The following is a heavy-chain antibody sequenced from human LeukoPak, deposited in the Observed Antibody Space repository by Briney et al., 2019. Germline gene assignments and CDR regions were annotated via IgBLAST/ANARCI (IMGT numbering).Heavy chain of an antibody. D-gene: IGHD3-9*01. J-gene: IGHJ6*04. Sequence: SETLSLTYTVSGGSISSGDYYWSWIRQPPGKGLEWIGYIYYSGSTYYNPSLKSRVTISVDTSKNQFSLKLSSVTAADTAVYYCARDTAGYYDILTGYPHYYYYYGMDVWGKGTTVTVSS. CDR3: ARDTAGYYDILTGYPHYYYYYGMDV. CDR1: GGSISSGDYY. V-gene: IGHV4-30-4*01. CDR2: IYYSGST.